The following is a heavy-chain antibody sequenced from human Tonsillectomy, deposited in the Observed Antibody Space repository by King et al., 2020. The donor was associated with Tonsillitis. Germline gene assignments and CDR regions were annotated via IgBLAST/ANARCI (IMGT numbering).Heavy chain of an antibody. CDR3: ARGGGGWFWGYFDY. D-gene: IGHD6-19*01. V-gene: IGHV5-51*03. CDR2: IYIGDSDT. CDR1: GYNFNREW. J-gene: IGHJ4*02. Sequence: IQLVQSGAEVRKPGESLKISCQASGYNFNREWIAWVRQLPGKGLEWMGIIYIGDSDTKYSPSFQGQVTISADKSISTAYLQWTSLKASDTAIYYCARGGGGWFWGYFDYWGQGTLVTVSS.